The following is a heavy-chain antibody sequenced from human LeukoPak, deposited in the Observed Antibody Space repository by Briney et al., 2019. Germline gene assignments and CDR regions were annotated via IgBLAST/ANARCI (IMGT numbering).Heavy chain of an antibody. J-gene: IGHJ5*02. Sequence: ASVKVSCKASGYTFTGYYIRWVRQAPGQGLEWMGWINPNSGGTNYAQKFQGRVTMTRDTSISTAYMELSRLRYDDTALYYCARDMDVEGWFDPWGQGTLVTVSS. V-gene: IGHV1-2*02. D-gene: IGHD2-2*03. CDR2: INPNSGGT. CDR1: GYTFTGYY. CDR3: ARDMDVEGWFDP.